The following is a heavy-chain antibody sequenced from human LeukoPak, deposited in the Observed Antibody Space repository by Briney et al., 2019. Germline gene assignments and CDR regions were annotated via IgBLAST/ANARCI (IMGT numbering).Heavy chain of an antibody. D-gene: IGHD6-13*01. Sequence: HPGGSLRLSCAASGFTVSSNYMSWVRQAPGKGLEWVSVIYSGGSTYYADSVKGRFTISRDNSKNTLYLQMNSLRAEDTAVYYCARVGGIAAAGNDYWGQGTLVTVSS. CDR2: IYSGGST. V-gene: IGHV3-53*01. CDR3: ARVGGIAAAGNDY. CDR1: GFTVSSNY. J-gene: IGHJ4*02.